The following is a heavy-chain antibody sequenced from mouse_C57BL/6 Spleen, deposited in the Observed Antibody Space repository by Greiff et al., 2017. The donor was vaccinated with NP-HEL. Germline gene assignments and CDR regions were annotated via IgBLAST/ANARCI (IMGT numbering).Heavy chain of an antibody. CDR2: IWSGGRT. V-gene: IGHV2-2*01. D-gene: IGHD6-5*01. J-gene: IGHJ2*01. CDR3: ARNPRYANYFDY. CDR1: GFSLTSYG. Sequence: QVQLQQSGPGLVQPSQSLSITCTVSGFSLTSYGVHWVRQSPGKGLEWLGVIWSGGRTDYNAAFISRLSISKDNSKSQVFFKMNSLQADDTAIYYCARNPRYANYFDYWGQGATLTVSS.